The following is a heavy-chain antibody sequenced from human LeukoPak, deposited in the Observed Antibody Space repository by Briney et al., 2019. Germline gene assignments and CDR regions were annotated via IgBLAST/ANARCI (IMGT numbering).Heavy chain of an antibody. Sequence: GGSLRLSCAASGFTFDDYAMHWVRQGPGTGLEWVSGISWNSGYIGYADSVKGRFTISRDNAKNALYLQMNSLRAEDTALYYCAKGGIHRGYYYYYMDVWGKGTTVTISS. V-gene: IGHV3-9*01. CDR2: ISWNSGYI. J-gene: IGHJ6*03. CDR1: GFTFDDYA. CDR3: AKGGIHRGYYYYYMDV. D-gene: IGHD6-13*01.